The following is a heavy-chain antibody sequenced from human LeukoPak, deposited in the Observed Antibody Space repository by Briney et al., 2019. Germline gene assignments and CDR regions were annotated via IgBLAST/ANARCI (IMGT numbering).Heavy chain of an antibody. D-gene: IGHD3-10*01. CDR3: AKVLRGVIVYDY. V-gene: IGHV3-23*01. CDR1: GFAFSTSA. CDR2: ITGTGDYT. Sequence: GRSLRLSCSASGFAFSTSAMSWVRQAPGKGLEWVSTITGTGDYTEYADSVKGRFTISRDNSKNTLFLQMSSLRADDTAFYYCAKVLRGVIVYDYWGQGTLVTVSS. J-gene: IGHJ4*02.